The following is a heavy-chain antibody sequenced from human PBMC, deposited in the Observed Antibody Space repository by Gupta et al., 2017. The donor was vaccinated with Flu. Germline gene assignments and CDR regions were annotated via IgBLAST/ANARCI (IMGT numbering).Heavy chain of an antibody. Sequence: GPGKGLVWVSRINPDGTRTDYAESVRGRFAISRDNAKNTLHLQINSLTAEDMATYFCARDRRTARRPEDWGQGTLVTVSA. J-gene: IGHJ4*02. D-gene: IGHD1-1*01. CDR2: INPDGTRT. CDR3: ARDRRTARRPED. V-gene: IGHV3-74*01.